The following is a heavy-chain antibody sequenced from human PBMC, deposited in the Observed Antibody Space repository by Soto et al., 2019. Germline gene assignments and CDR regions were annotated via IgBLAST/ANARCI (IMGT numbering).Heavy chain of an antibody. J-gene: IGHJ6*02. Sequence: EVQLLESGGGLVQPGWSLRLSCAASGFTFSSYAMSWVRQAPGKGLEWVSAISGSGGSTYYADSVKGRFTISRDKSKNTLYLQMNSLRAEDTAVYYCAKGGVVIIYGMDVWGQGTTVTVSS. V-gene: IGHV3-23*01. CDR2: ISGSGGST. CDR1: GFTFSSYA. D-gene: IGHD3-3*01. CDR3: AKGGVVIIYGMDV.